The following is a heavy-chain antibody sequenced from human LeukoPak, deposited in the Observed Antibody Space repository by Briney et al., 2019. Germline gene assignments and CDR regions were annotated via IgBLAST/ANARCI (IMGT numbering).Heavy chain of an antibody. Sequence: GGSLRLSCAASGFTFSSYAMSWVRQAPGKGLEWVAVISYDGSNKYYADSVKGRFTISRDNSKNTLYLQVNSLRAEDTAVYYCARSFSGSSRTDWFDYWGQGTLVTVSS. CDR3: ARSFSGSSRTDWFDY. CDR1: GFTFSSYA. D-gene: IGHD6-6*01. CDR2: ISYDGSNK. V-gene: IGHV3-30-3*01. J-gene: IGHJ4*02.